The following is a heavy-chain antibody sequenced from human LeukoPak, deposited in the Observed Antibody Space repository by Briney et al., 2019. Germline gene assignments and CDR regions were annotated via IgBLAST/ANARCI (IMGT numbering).Heavy chain of an antibody. CDR3: AKQSSSWSSFDY. CDR1: GFTFSSYA. CDR2: ISGSGGST. Sequence: PGGSLRLSCAASGFTFSSYAMSWVRQAPGKGLKWVSAISGSGGSTYYTDSVKGRFTISRDNSKNTLYLQMNSLRAEDTAVYYCAKQSSSWSSFDYWGQGTLVTVSS. D-gene: IGHD6-13*01. J-gene: IGHJ4*02. V-gene: IGHV3-23*01.